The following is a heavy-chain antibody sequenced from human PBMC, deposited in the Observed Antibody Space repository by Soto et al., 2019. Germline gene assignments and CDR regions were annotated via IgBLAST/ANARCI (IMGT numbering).Heavy chain of an antibody. CDR1: GGSISSSSYY. D-gene: IGHD3-10*01. CDR2: IYYSGST. V-gene: IGHV4-39*01. Sequence: SETLSLTCTVSGGSISSSSYYWGWIRQPPGKGLELIGIIYYSGSTFYNPSLKSRVTISVDTSKNQFSLKLSSVTAADTAVYYCATAPPGTNLIRGVIDPWGQGTLVTVSS. J-gene: IGHJ5*02. CDR3: ATAPPGTNLIRGVIDP.